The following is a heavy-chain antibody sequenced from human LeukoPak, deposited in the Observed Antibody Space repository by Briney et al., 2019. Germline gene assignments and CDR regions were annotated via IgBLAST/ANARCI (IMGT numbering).Heavy chain of an antibody. J-gene: IGHJ4*02. CDR1: GFTFSSYW. V-gene: IGHV3-7*03. D-gene: IGHD3-9*01. CDR3: AREGDILTGYFHY. CDR2: IKQDGSEK. Sequence: GGSLRLSCAASGFTFSSYWMSWVRQAPGRGLEWVANIKQDGSEKYYVDSVKGRFTISRDNAKNSLYLQMNSLRAEDTAVYYCAREGDILTGYFHYWGQGTLVTVSS.